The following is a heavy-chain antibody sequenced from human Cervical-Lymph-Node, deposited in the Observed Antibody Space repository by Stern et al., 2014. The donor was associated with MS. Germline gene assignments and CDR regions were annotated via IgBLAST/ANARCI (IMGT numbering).Heavy chain of an antibody. D-gene: IGHD4-11*01. CDR1: GYNFIDHA. CDR3: ARQPDYSDFLDF. CDR2: INVGPGTT. V-gene: IGHV1-3*01. Sequence: VQLVQSGAEVKKPGASMTISCKTSGYNFIDHAIHWVRQAPGQRLEWMGWINVGPGTTKYSQKFQGRVSFTRDKAASAAYMDLSSLSPDDTAVYYCARQPDYSDFLDFWGQGTLVTVSS. J-gene: IGHJ4*02.